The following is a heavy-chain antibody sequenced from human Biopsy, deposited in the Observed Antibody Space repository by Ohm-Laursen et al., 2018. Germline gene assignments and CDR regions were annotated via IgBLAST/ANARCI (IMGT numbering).Heavy chain of an antibody. J-gene: IGHJ3*01. CDR3: ARLNSGTYDASDL. Sequence: SLRLSCAASGFAFNHYEMSWVRQAPGKGMEWISYIYGGGSPVYYADSVKGRFTISRDNAQNSLYLHMNSLRAEDTAVYYCARLNSGTYDASDLWGQGTMVIVSS. CDR2: IYGGGSPV. V-gene: IGHV3-48*03. CDR1: GFAFNHYE. D-gene: IGHD1-26*01.